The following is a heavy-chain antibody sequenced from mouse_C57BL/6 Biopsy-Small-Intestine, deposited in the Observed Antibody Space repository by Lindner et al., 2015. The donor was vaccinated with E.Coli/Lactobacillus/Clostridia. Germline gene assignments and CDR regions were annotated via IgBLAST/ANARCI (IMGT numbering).Heavy chain of an antibody. CDR3: ARHYYGSSYYFDS. Sequence: VQLQESGPVLVKPGTSVKMSCKASGYTFTDYYMNWVKQSHGKTLEWIGAITPYNGFSTYNQKFKGKATLTVDKSSSTAYMELNSLTSEDSAVYYCARHYYGSSYYFDSWGQGTTLTVSS. CDR1: GYTFTDYY. D-gene: IGHD1-1*01. V-gene: IGHV1-19*01. CDR2: ITPYNGFS. J-gene: IGHJ2*01.